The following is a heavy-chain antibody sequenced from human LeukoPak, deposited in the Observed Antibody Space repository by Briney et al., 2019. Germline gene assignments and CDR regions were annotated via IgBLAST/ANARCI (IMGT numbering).Heavy chain of an antibody. CDR2: IYYGGNT. Sequence: ASETLSLTCTVSGGSIRSSTHYWGWIRQPPGKGLEWIGSIYYGGNTYYNPSLKIRVTISIDTSKNQFSLKVSSVTAADTAVYYCARDPRYCVTTSCYPTWFGPWGQGTLVTVSS. J-gene: IGHJ5*02. V-gene: IGHV4-39*07. D-gene: IGHD2-2*01. CDR3: ARDPRYCVTTSCYPTWFGP. CDR1: GGSIRSSTHY.